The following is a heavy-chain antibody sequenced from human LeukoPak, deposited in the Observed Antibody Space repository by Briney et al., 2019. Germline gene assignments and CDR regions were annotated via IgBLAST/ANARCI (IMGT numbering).Heavy chain of an antibody. Sequence: GGSLRLSCAASGFTFSSHEMNWVRQAPGKGLEWVSYISSTGTTTHYADSVKGRLTISRDNAKKSLYLQMNSLRAEDTAVYYCAGGEFALAWGQGTLVSVS. CDR2: ISSTGTTT. J-gene: IGHJ5*02. V-gene: IGHV3-48*03. CDR3: AGGEFALA. CDR1: GFTFSSHE.